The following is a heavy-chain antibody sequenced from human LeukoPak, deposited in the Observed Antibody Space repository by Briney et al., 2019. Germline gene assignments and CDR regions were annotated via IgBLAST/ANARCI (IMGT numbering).Heavy chain of an antibody. CDR2: TSYRSKWYN. V-gene: IGHV6-1*01. D-gene: IGHD2-21*01. Sequence: SQTLSVTRAISGDSVSSNSAAWNWIRQSPSRGLEWLGRTSYRSKWYNDYAVSVKSRITINPDTSKNQFSLRLNSATPEDTAVYYCASWDHRCGRFQQWGERTLATASS. CDR3: ASWDHRCGRFQQ. CDR1: GDSVSSNSAA. J-gene: IGHJ1*01.